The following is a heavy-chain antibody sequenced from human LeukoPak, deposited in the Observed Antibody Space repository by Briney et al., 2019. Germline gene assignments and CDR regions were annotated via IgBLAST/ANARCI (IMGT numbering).Heavy chain of an antibody. Sequence: GGSLRLSCAASGFTFSGYGMSWVRQAPGKGLEWVSTINNSGGSTYYADPVKGRFTISRDNSKNTLYLQMNSLRAEDTAIYYCVKARYSNVLNDYWGQGTLVTVSS. CDR2: INNSGGST. CDR1: GFTFSGYG. CDR3: VKARYSNVLNDY. J-gene: IGHJ4*02. D-gene: IGHD3-10*01. V-gene: IGHV3-23*01.